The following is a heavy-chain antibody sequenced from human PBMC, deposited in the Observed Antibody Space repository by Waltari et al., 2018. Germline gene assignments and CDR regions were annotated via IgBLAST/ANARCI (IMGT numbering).Heavy chain of an antibody. CDR3: SFSYPYCIMFWHFEL. CDR1: GFSLSTSGVG. J-gene: IGHJ2*01. V-gene: IGHV2-5*01. Sequence: QITLKESGPTLVKPTQTLTLTCTFSGFSLSTSGVGVGWIRQPPGKALEWLALIYWNDDKRYSPSLKSRLTITKDTSPPPVVLTMVYMDAVVMVTFYCSFSYPYCIMFWHFELWGRGTLVTVSS. D-gene: IGHD3-16*01. CDR2: IYWNDDK.